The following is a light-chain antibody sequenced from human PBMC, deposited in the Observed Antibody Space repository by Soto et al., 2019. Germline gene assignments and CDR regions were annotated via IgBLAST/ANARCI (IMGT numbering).Light chain of an antibody. J-gene: IGKJ1*01. CDR3: QQYNSYTWT. Sequence: DIQMTQSPSTLSASVGDRVTITCRASQGITTWLAWYQQKPGKAPKVLIYDASSLESGVPSRFSGSGSGTEFTLTISSLQPDDFATYYCQQYNSYTWTFGQGTKVEI. CDR1: QGITTW. V-gene: IGKV1-5*01. CDR2: DAS.